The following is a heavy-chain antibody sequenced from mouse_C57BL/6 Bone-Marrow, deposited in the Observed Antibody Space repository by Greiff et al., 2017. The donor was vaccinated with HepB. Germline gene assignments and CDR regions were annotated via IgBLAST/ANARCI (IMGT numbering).Heavy chain of an antibody. Sequence: EVKLVESEGGLVQPGSSMKLSCTASGFTFSDYYMAWVRQVPEKGLEWVANINYDGSSTYYLDSLKSRFIISRDNAKNILYLQMSSLKSEDTATYYCARDLYYSNYEGNAMDYWGQGTSVTVSS. V-gene: IGHV5-16*01. D-gene: IGHD2-5*01. CDR3: ARDLYYSNYEGNAMDY. J-gene: IGHJ4*01. CDR1: GFTFSDYY. CDR2: INYDGSST.